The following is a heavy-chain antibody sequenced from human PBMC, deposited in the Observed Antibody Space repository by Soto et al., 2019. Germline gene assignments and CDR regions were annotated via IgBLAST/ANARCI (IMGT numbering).Heavy chain of an antibody. D-gene: IGHD3-3*02. J-gene: IGHJ5*02. CDR3: ARGLADSNWFDP. Sequence: SETLSLTCTVSGAPISTRYWSWIRHVPGKGLEWIANIYYTGSTYYNPSLKSRVTISVNTSKRQFSLKLTSVTAADTAVYYCARGLADSNWFDPWGQGTLVTVSS. V-gene: IGHV4-59*11. CDR2: IYYTGST. CDR1: GAPISTRY.